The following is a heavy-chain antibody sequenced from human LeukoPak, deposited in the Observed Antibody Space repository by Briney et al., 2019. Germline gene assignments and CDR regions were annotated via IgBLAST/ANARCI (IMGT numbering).Heavy chain of an antibody. CDR1: GYTLTELS. D-gene: IGHD3-22*01. CDR3: AKDLDSRGYYYGGGNY. J-gene: IGHJ4*02. V-gene: IGHV1-24*01. CDR2: FDPEDGET. Sequence: ASVKVSCKVSGYTLTELSMHWVRQAPGKGLEWMGGFDPEDGETIYAQKFQGRVTMTEDTSTDTAYMELRSLRSEDTAVYYCAKDLDSRGYYYGGGNYWGQGTLVTVSS.